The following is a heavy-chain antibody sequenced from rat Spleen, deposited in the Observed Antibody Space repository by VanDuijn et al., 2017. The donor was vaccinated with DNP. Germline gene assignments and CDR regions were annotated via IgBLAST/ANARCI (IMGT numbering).Heavy chain of an antibody. Sequence: QVQLKESGPVLVQASETLSLTCTVSGFSLTNYGVIWVRQSPGKGLEWMGTMWSGDSTDYNPALKSRLSINRDTSKSQVFLKMNSLQTEDTAIYYCTRDGSPYYSSYMDVMDAWGQGASVTVSS. J-gene: IGHJ4*01. V-gene: IGHV2S75*01. CDR1: GFSLTNYG. D-gene: IGHD1-2*01. CDR2: MWSGDST. CDR3: TRDGSPYYSSYMDVMDA.